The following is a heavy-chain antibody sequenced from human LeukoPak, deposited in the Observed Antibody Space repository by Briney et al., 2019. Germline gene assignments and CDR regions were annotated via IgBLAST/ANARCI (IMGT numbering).Heavy chain of an antibody. CDR3: ARGPYYYGSGSYFVFDY. J-gene: IGHJ4*02. V-gene: IGHV4-59*01. Sequence: SETLSLTCTVSGGSISTYYWSWIRQSPEKGLEWIGYIYYTGSTNYNPSLKSRITMSVDTSNNQFSLKLSAVTVVDTAVYYCARGPYYYGSGSYFVFDYWGQGTLVTVSS. CDR2: IYYTGST. D-gene: IGHD3-10*01. CDR1: GGSISTYY.